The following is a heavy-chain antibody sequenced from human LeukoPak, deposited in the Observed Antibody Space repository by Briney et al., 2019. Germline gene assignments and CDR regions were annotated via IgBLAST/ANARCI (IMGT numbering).Heavy chain of an antibody. V-gene: IGHV4-39*01. J-gene: IGHJ4*02. D-gene: IGHD1-7*01. CDR3: ARYGITGTT. CDR2: IYYSGST. CDR1: GGSISSSSYY. Sequence: SETLSLTCTVSGGSISSSSYYWGWIRQPPGKGLEWIGSIYYSGSTYYNPSLKGRVTISVDTSKNQFSLKLSSVTAADTAVYYCARYGITGTTWGQGTLVTVSS.